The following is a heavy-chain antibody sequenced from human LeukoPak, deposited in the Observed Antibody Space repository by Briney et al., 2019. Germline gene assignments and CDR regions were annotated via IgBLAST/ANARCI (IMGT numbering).Heavy chain of an antibody. CDR2: INNDGSAR. CDR3: AIGGTYGSGS. J-gene: IGHJ4*02. V-gene: IGHV3-74*01. Sequence: GGSLRLSCAASGFPFANTWMHWVRQAPGKGLVWVSLINNDGSARSYADSVKGRFTISGDNAKNTVYLQMNCLRAEDTAVYYCAIGGTYGSGSWGQGTLVTVSS. D-gene: IGHD3-10*01. CDR1: GFPFANTW.